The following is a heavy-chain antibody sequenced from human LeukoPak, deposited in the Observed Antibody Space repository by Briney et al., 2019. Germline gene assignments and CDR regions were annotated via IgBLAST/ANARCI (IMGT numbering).Heavy chain of an antibody. CDR3: AKDVRVGGGGMDV. D-gene: IGHD1-26*01. Sequence: GGSLRLSCAASGFTFSSYAMTWVRQAPGKGLEWVSLISGSGGNTYYADSVKGRFTISRDNSKDTLSLQMNSLRAEDTAVYYCAKDVRVGGGGMDVWGQGTPVTVSS. V-gene: IGHV3-23*01. J-gene: IGHJ6*02. CDR2: ISGSGGNT. CDR1: GFTFSSYA.